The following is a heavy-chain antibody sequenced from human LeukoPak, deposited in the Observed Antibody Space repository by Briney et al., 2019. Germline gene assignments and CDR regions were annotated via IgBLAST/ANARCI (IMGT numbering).Heavy chain of an antibody. V-gene: IGHV3-7*04. Sequence: PGGSLRLSCVASGFTFSSYWMSWVRQAPGKGLEWVAHLNQDGSERYYVDSVKGRFTISRENAKNSLYLQMNSLRAEDTAVYYCARLRDPIKYWGQGTLVTVSS. J-gene: IGHJ4*02. CDR3: ARLRDPIKY. CDR1: GFTFSSYW. CDR2: LNQDGSER.